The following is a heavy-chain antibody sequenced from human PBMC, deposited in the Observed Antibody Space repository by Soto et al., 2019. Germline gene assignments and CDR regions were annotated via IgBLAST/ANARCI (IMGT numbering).Heavy chain of an antibody. D-gene: IGHD1-1*01. J-gene: IGHJ6*02. Sequence: SVKVSCKASGGTFSSYAISWVRQAPGQGLEWMGGIIPIFGTANYAQKFQGRVTITADESTSTAYMELSSLRSEDTAVYYCARGGAGTHYYYYYGMDVWGQGTTVTVSS. CDR2: IIPIFGTA. V-gene: IGHV1-69*13. CDR3: ARGGAGTHYYYYYGMDV. CDR1: GGTFSSYA.